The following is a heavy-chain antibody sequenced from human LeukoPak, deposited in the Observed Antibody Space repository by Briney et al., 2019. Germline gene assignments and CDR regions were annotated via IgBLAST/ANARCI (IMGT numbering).Heavy chain of an antibody. Sequence: GGSLRLSCAASGFTFSSYSMNWVRQAPGKGLEWVSYISSSSSTIYYADSVKGRFTISRDNAKNSLYLQMNSLRAEDTAVYYCARGGGVVVPADSPFDYWGQGTLVTVSS. J-gene: IGHJ4*02. V-gene: IGHV3-48*01. D-gene: IGHD2-2*01. CDR2: ISSSSSTI. CDR3: ARGGGVVVPADSPFDY. CDR1: GFTFSSYS.